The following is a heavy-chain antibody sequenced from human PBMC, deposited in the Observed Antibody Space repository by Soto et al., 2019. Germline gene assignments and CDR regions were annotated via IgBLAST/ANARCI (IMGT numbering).Heavy chain of an antibody. CDR3: AKFGMATTKRSPPYYIDY. Sequence: QSGGSLRLSCAASGFTFSSYAMSWVRQAPGKGLEWVSSISGSGGGTYYADSVKGRFTFSRDNSKNTLYLQMNSLRAEDTAVYYCAKFGMATTKRSPPYYIDYWGQGALVTVS. D-gene: IGHD1-1*01. CDR1: GFTFSSYA. V-gene: IGHV3-23*01. CDR2: ISGSGGGT. J-gene: IGHJ4*02.